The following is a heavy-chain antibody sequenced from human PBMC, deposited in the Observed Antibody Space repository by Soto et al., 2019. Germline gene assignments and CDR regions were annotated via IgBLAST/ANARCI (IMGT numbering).Heavy chain of an antibody. CDR1: GFTFSRYL. Sequence: GGSPRLSCAAPGFTFSRYLMNWVRQAPRKGMEWVSYISSSSSTIYYADSVKGRFTISRDNAKNSLYLQMNSLRAEDTAVYYCARDREIQLWLFHGHYYYGMAVWGQGTTVTVSS. CDR3: ARDREIQLWLFHGHYYYGMAV. V-gene: IGHV3-48*01. CDR2: ISSSSSTI. J-gene: IGHJ6*02. D-gene: IGHD5-18*01.